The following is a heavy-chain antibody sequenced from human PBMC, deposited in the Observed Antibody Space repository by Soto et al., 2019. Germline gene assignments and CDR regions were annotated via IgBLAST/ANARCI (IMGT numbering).Heavy chain of an antibody. CDR3: ARQHITMIVVVITSNWFDP. V-gene: IGHV4-39*01. D-gene: IGHD3-22*01. CDR2: IYYSGST. Sequence: SETLSLTCTVSGGSISSSSYYWGWIRQPPGKGLEWIGSIYYSGSTYYNPSLKSRVTISVDTSKNQFSLKLSSVTAADTAVYYCARQHITMIVVVITSNWFDPWGQGTLVTVSS. J-gene: IGHJ5*02. CDR1: GGSISSSSYY.